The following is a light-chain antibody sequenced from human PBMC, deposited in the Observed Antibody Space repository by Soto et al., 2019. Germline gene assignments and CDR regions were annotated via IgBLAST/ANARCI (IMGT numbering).Light chain of an antibody. CDR3: QQYYSAPYT. CDR1: QSVLYSSNNKNY. Sequence: DIVMTQSPDSLAVSLGERATINCKSSQSVLYSSNNKNYLAWYQQKPGQPPKLLIYWASTRESGVPDRFSGSGSVTDFTHTISSLQAEDVAVYYCQQYYSAPYTFGQGTKLEIK. V-gene: IGKV4-1*01. J-gene: IGKJ2*01. CDR2: WAS.